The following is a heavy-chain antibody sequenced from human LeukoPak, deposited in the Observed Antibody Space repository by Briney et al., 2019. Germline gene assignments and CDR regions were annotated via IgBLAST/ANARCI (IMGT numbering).Heavy chain of an antibody. CDR1: GYTFTSYG. CDR2: ISAYNGNT. V-gene: IGHV1-18*01. J-gene: IGHJ4*02. D-gene: IGHD3-3*01. CDR3: ARGYYDFWSGYYAPVYYFDY. Sequence: ASVKVSCKASGYTFTSYGISWVRQAPGQGLEWMGWISAYNGNTNYAQKLQGRVTMTTDTSTSTAYMELRSLRSDDTAVYYCARGYYDFWSGYYAPVYYFDYWGQGTLVTVSS.